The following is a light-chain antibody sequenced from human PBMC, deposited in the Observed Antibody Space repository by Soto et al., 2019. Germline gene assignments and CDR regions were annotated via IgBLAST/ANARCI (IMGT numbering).Light chain of an antibody. V-gene: IGKV4-1*01. CDR2: WAS. CDR1: QSVLSSSNNQNY. Sequence: DIVMTQSPDSLAVSLGERATINCKSSQSVLSSSNNQNYLAWYQQKPGQPPKMFIYWASTRESGVPDRFSGSGSGTDFTLTISSLQAEDVAVYYCQQHYSSPITFGQGTRLEIK. J-gene: IGKJ5*01. CDR3: QQHYSSPIT.